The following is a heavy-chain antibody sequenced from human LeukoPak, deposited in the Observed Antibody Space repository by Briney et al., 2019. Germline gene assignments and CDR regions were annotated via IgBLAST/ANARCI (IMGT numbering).Heavy chain of an antibody. CDR1: GGSFSGYY. D-gene: IGHD3-10*01. CDR2: INHSGST. V-gene: IGHV4-34*01. J-gene: IGHJ5*02. CDR3: ARRRTMVRGVIIGGNWFDP. Sequence: PSETLSLTCAVYGGSFSGYYWSWIRQPPGKGLEWMGEINHSGSTNYNPSLTSRGTISVDTSKNQFSLKLSSVTAADTAVYYCARRRTMVRGVIIGGNWFDPWGQGTLVTVSS.